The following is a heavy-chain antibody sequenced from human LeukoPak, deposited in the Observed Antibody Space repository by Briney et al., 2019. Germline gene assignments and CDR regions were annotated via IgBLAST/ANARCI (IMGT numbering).Heavy chain of an antibody. D-gene: IGHD5-18*01. Sequence: PSETLSLTCTVSGGSISSYYWSWIRQPPGKGLEWIGYIYYSGSTNYNPSLKSRVTISVDTSKNQFSLKLSSVTAADTAVYYCARGYTAMAFDYWGQGTLVTVSS. V-gene: IGHV4-59*01. CDR2: IYYSGST. CDR1: GGSISSYY. CDR3: ARGYTAMAFDY. J-gene: IGHJ4*02.